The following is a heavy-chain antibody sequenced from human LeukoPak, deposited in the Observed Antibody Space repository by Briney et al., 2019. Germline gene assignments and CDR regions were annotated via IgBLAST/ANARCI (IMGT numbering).Heavy chain of an antibody. J-gene: IGHJ4*02. V-gene: IGHV4-4*09. Sequence: SETLSLTCTVSGGSISGGYWSWIRQPPGRGLEWIGYVYTSGSTNYNPSLKSRVTISVDTSKSQFALKLSSVTAADTAVYYCAKSYFDYGTYYSYYFNLWGQGALVTVSS. CDR1: GGSISGGY. CDR2: VYTSGST. CDR3: AKSYFDYGTYYSYYFNL. D-gene: IGHD4-17*01.